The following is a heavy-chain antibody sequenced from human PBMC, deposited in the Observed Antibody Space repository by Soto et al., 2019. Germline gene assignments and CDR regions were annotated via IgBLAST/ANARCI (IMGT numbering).Heavy chain of an antibody. CDR2: INAGNGNT. V-gene: IGHV1-3*01. CDR1: GYTFTSYA. CDR3: ARDPSYYGMDV. Sequence: ASVKVSCKASGYTFTSYAMQWVRQAPGQRLEWMGWINAGNGNTKYSQKFQGRVTITRDTSASTAYMELSSLRSEDTAVYYCARDPSYYGMDVWGQGTTVTVSS. J-gene: IGHJ6*02.